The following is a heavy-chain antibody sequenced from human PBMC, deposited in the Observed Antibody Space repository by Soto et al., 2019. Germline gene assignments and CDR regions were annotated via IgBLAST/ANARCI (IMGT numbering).Heavy chain of an antibody. Sequence: SETLSLTCAVYGGSFSGYYWSWIRQPPGKGLEWIGEINHSGSTNYNPSLKSRVTISVDTSKNQFSLKLSSVTAADTAVYYCARGDYGDYYGMDVWGQGTTVTVSS. V-gene: IGHV4-34*01. J-gene: IGHJ6*02. D-gene: IGHD4-17*01. CDR1: GGSFSGYY. CDR3: ARGDYGDYYGMDV. CDR2: INHSGST.